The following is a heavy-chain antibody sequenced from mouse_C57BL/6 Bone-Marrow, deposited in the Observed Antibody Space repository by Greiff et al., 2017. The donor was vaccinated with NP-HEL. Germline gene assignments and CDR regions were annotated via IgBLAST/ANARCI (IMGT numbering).Heavy chain of an antibody. V-gene: IGHV1-69*01. J-gene: IGHJ4*01. CDR2: IDPSDSYT. CDR3: ARESLCYAMDY. Sequence: QVQLQQPGAELVMPGASVKLSCKASGYTFTSYWMHWVKQRPGQGLEWIGEIDPSDSYTNYNQQFKGKSTLTVDKSSSTAYMQLSSLTSEDSAVYYCARESLCYAMDYWGQGTSVTVSS. D-gene: IGHD2-3*01. CDR1: GYTFTSYW.